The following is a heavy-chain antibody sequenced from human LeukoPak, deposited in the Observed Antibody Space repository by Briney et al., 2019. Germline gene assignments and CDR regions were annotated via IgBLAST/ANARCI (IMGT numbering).Heavy chain of an antibody. Sequence: GGSLRLSCAASGFXFSKYAISWVRQAPGKGLEWVSAISSSGGSIYYADSVKGRFTISRDNSKNTLYLQMNNLRAEDTAVYFCSKYGVTSPPFYLDHWGQGTLVTVSS. D-gene: IGHD2-8*01. J-gene: IGHJ4*02. CDR1: GFXFSKYA. CDR3: SKYGVTSPPFYLDH. CDR2: ISSSGGSI. V-gene: IGHV3-23*01.